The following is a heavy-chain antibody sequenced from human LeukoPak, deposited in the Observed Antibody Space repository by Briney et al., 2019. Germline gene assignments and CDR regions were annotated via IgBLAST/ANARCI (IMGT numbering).Heavy chain of an antibody. CDR1: GYTLTELS. J-gene: IGHJ4*02. V-gene: IGHV1-24*01. CDR2: FDPVEGDT. CDR3: ARDLSRSSKDRFDY. D-gene: IGHD6-6*01. Sequence: GASVKVSCKVSGYTLTELSMHWVRQAPGKGLEWMGGFDPVEGDTIYAQKFQGRVTMTEDTSTDTAYMELSSLRSDDAAVYYCARDLSRSSKDRFDYWGQGTLVTVST.